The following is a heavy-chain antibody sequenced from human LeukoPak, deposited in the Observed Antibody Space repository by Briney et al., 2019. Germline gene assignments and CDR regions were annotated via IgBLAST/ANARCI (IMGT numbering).Heavy chain of an antibody. CDR2: INHSGST. Sequence: SETLSLTCAVYGGSFSGYYWSWIRQPPGKGLEWIGEINHSGSTNYTPSLKSRVTISVDTSKNQFSLKLSSVTAADTAVYYCAIAWGSVVPAPIRWFDPWGQGTLVTVSS. CDR1: GGSFSGYY. D-gene: IGHD2-2*02. J-gene: IGHJ5*02. V-gene: IGHV4-34*01. CDR3: AIAWGSVVPAPIRWFDP.